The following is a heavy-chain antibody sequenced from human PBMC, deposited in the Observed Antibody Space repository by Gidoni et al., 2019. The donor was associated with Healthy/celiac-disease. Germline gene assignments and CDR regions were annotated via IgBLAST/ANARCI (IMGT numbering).Heavy chain of an antibody. D-gene: IGHD4-17*01. CDR3: AKEEDYGDYVGTFDY. Sequence: QVQPVESGGGVVQPGRSLRLPCAASGVTFRSHGMHWVRQAPGKGLEWVAVISYDGSNKYYADSVKGRFTISRDNSKNTLYLQMNSLRAEDTAVYYCAKEEDYGDYVGTFDYWGQGTLVTVSS. J-gene: IGHJ4*02. CDR2: ISYDGSNK. V-gene: IGHV3-30*18. CDR1: GVTFRSHG.